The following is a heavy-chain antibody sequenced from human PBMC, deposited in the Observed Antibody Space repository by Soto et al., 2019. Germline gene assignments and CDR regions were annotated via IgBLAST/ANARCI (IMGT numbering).Heavy chain of an antibody. CDR2: ISYDGSNK. Sequence: GGSLRLSCAASGFTFSSYAMHWVRQAPGKGLEWVAVISYDGSNKYYADSVKGRFTISRDNSKNTLYLQMNSLRAEDTAVYFCASDPPSSYSGSLRDYWGQGTLVTVSS. J-gene: IGHJ4*02. D-gene: IGHD1-26*01. CDR1: GFTFSSYA. CDR3: ASDPPSSYSGSLRDY. V-gene: IGHV3-30-3*01.